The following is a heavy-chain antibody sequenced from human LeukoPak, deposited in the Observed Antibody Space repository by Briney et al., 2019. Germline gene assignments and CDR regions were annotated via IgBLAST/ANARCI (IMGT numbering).Heavy chain of an antibody. CDR3: AKGRYSNSWYSDY. CDR1: GFTFDDYA. CDR2: ISWNSGSI. D-gene: IGHD6-13*01. V-gene: IGHV3-9*01. Sequence: GRSLRLSCAASGFTFDDYAMHWVRQAPGKGLEWVSGISWNSGSIGYADSVKGRFTISRDNAKNSLYLQMNSLRAEDTALYYCAKGRYSNSWYSDYWGQGTLVTVSS. J-gene: IGHJ4*02.